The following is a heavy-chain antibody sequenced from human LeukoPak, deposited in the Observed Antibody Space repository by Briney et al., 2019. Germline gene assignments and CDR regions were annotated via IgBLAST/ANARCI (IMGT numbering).Heavy chain of an antibody. Sequence: KPSETLSLTCTVSGGSISSHYWIWIRQPPGKGLEWIGYIYYTGSINYNPSLKSRVTISVDTSKNQFSLKLSSVTAADTAVYYCARTSWLQSSYYFDYWGQGTLVTVSS. D-gene: IGHD5-24*01. CDR2: IYYTGSI. V-gene: IGHV4-59*08. CDR1: GGSISSHY. CDR3: ARTSWLQSSYYFDY. J-gene: IGHJ4*02.